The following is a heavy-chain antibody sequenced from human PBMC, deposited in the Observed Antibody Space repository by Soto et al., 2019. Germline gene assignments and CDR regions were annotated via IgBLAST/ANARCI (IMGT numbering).Heavy chain of an antibody. Sequence: EVQLVESGGGLVKPGGSVRLSCAASGFTFSSYSMNWVRQAPGKGLEWVSSISSSSSYIYYADSVKGRFTISRDNAKNSLYLQMNSLRAEDTAVYYCARDKAVTTSFDYWGQGTLVTVSS. D-gene: IGHD4-17*01. CDR1: GFTFSSYS. J-gene: IGHJ4*02. CDR2: ISSSSSYI. CDR3: ARDKAVTTSFDY. V-gene: IGHV3-21*01.